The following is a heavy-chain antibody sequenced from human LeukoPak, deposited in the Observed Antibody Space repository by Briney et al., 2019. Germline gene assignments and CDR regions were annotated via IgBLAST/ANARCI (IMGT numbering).Heavy chain of an antibody. CDR2: ISSSSSYI. D-gene: IGHD5-24*01. J-gene: IGHJ4*02. Sequence: PGGALRLSCAASGFTFSSYSMNWVRQAPGKGLEGVSSISSSSSYIYYADPGKGRFTISRDNAKKSLYLQMNSLRAEEKAVYYCASGGRGASFDYWGQGTLVTVSS. CDR3: ASGGRGASFDY. V-gene: IGHV3-21*01. CDR1: GFTFSSYS.